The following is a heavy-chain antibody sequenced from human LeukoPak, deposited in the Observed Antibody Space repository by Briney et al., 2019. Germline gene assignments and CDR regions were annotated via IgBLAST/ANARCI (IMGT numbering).Heavy chain of an antibody. CDR1: GFTFSSYA. CDR2: ISGSGGST. D-gene: IGHD6-19*01. V-gene: IGHV3-23*01. Sequence: GGSLRLSCAASGFTFSSYAMSWVRQAPGKGLEWVSAISGSGGSTYYADSVKGRFTISRDNSKNTLYLQMNSLRAEDTAVYYCAKDPGYSSGWPVFDYWGQGTLATVSS. J-gene: IGHJ4*02. CDR3: AKDPGYSSGWPVFDY.